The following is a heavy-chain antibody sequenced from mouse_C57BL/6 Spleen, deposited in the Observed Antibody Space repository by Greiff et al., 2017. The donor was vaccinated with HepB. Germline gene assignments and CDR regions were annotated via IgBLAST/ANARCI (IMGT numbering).Heavy chain of an antibody. CDR3: ATPLRQNYAMDY. Sequence: QVQLQQSGPGLVQPSQSLSITCTVSGFSLTSYGVHWVRQSPGKGLEWLGVIWRGGSTDYNAAFMSRLSTTKDNTKSQVFFKMNSLQADDTAIYYCATPLRQNYAMDYWGQGTSVTVSS. CDR2: IWRGGST. CDR1: GFSLTSYG. V-gene: IGHV2-5*01. D-gene: IGHD1-2*01. J-gene: IGHJ4*01.